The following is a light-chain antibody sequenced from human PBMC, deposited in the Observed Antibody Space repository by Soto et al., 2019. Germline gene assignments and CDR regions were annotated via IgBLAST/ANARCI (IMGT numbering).Light chain of an antibody. V-gene: IGLV2-8*01. J-gene: IGLJ1*01. CDR1: SSDVGGYNY. CDR3: TSYAGGNNV. Sequence: QSALTQPPSASGSPGQSVTISCTGTSSDVGGYNYVSWYQQYPGKVPKLMVYEVNKRPSGVPDRFSGSKSGNTASLTVSGLQAEDEADYYCTSYAGGNNVFGTGT. CDR2: EVN.